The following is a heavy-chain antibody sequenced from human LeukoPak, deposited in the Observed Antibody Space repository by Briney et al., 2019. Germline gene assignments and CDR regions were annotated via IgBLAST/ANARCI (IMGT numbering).Heavy chain of an antibody. CDR3: ARRGYDYAGWFDP. D-gene: IGHD5-12*01. V-gene: IGHV1-69*13. Sequence: SVKVSCKASGGTFSSYAISWVRQAPGQGLEWMGGIIPIFGTANYAQKFQGRATITADESTSTAYMELSSLRSEDTAVYYCARRGYDYAGWFDPWGQGTLVTVSS. J-gene: IGHJ5*02. CDR2: IIPIFGTA. CDR1: GGTFSSYA.